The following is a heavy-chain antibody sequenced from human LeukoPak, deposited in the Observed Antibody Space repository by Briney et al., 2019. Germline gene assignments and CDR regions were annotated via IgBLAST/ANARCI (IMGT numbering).Heavy chain of an antibody. CDR2: IWYDGSNK. D-gene: IGHD4-17*01. CDR3: ASGVTTTWDRLGDYYGMDV. Sequence: GGSLRLSCAASGFTFSSYGMHWVRQAPGKGLEWVAVIWYDGSNKYYADSVKGRFTISRDNSKNTLYLQMNSLRAEDTAVYYCASGVTTTWDRLGDYYGMDVWGKGTTVTVSS. J-gene: IGHJ6*04. CDR1: GFTFSSYG. V-gene: IGHV3-33*01.